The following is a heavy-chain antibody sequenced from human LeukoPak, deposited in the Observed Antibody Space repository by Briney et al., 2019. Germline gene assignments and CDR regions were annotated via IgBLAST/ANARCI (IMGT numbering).Heavy chain of an antibody. J-gene: IGHJ4*02. CDR2: IYTSGST. CDR3: AREVVSAAKYDY. D-gene: IGHD2-2*01. CDR1: GGSISSGSYY. Sequence: SQTLSLTCTVSGGSISSGSYYWSWIRQPAGKGLEWIGRIYTSGSTNYNPSLKSRVTISVDTSRNQFSLKLSSVTAADTAVYYCAREVVSAAKYDYWGQGTLVTVSS. V-gene: IGHV4-61*02.